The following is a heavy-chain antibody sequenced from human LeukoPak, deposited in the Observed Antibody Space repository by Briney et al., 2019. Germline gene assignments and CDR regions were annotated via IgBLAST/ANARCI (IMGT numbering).Heavy chain of an antibody. Sequence: GGSLRLSCAASGFTVSSNYMSWVRQAPGKGLEWVSVIYSGGSTYYADSVKGRFTISRHNSKNTLCLQMNSLRAEDTAVYYCASLDFWSGYSMDVWGQGTTVTVSS. CDR2: IYSGGST. J-gene: IGHJ6*02. V-gene: IGHV3-53*04. CDR1: GFTVSSNY. D-gene: IGHD3-3*01. CDR3: ASLDFWSGYSMDV.